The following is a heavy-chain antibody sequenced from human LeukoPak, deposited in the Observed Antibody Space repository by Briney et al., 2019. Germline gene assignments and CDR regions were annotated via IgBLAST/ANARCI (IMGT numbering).Heavy chain of an antibody. V-gene: IGHV4-59*01. CDR3: ARVGYSYGTDWFDP. Sequence: SETLSLACTVSGGSISSYYWSWIRQPPGKGLEWIGYIYYSGSTNYNPSLKSRVTISVDTSKNQFSLKLSSVTAADTAVYYCARVGYSYGTDWFDPWGQGTLVTVSS. CDR2: IYYSGST. CDR1: GGSISSYY. J-gene: IGHJ5*02. D-gene: IGHD5-18*01.